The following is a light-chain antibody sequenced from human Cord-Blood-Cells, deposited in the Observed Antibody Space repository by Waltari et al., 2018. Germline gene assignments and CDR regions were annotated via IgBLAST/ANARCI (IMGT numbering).Light chain of an antibody. V-gene: IGKV4-1*01. J-gene: IGKJ1*01. CDR2: WAS. CDR1: QSVLYSSNNKNY. CDR3: QQYYSTPQT. Sequence: DIVMTQSPDSLAVSLGKRATINCKSSQSVLYSSNNKNYLAWYQQKPGQPPKLLIYWASTRESGVPDRFSGSGSGTDFTLTISSPQAEDVAVYYCQQYYSTPQTFGQGTKVEIK.